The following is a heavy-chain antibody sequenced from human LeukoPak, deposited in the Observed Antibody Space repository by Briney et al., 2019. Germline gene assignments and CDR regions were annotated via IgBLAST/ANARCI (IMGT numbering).Heavy chain of an antibody. J-gene: IGHJ4*02. CDR1: GFTVITND. D-gene: IGHD3-16*01. Sequence: GGSLRLSCAASGFTVITNDMPWVRQAPGKGLEWVSVLFSDGNTKYADSVQGRFTISRDNSKNTLYLEMNSLSPDDTAVYYCARGVEPLAANTLAYWGQATLVTVSS. CDR3: ARGVEPLAANTLAY. V-gene: IGHV3-53*01. CDR2: LFSDGNT.